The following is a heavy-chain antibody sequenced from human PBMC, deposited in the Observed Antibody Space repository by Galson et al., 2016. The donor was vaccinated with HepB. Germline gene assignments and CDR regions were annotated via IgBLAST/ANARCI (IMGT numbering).Heavy chain of an antibody. CDR2: IYHSGST. Sequence: SETLSLTCGVFGRSISGTNWWSWVRQTPGKGLEWIGEIYHSGSTNYNPSLKSRVTISVDKSKNQLSLKLNSVTAADTAVYYCATNGYYCVDGWGQGTTVTVSS. CDR1: GRSISGTNW. CDR3: ATNGYYCVDG. V-gene: IGHV4-4*02. D-gene: IGHD2-15*01. J-gene: IGHJ6*02.